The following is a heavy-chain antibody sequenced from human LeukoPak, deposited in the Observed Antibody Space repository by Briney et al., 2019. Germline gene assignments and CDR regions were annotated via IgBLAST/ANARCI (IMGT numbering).Heavy chain of an antibody. J-gene: IGHJ3*02. D-gene: IGHD3-3*01. CDR2: IYYSGGT. CDR1: GDFISSNY. Sequence: PSETLSLTCTISGDFISSNYWSWIRQPPGKGLEWIGYIYYSGGTNYNPSLKSRVTISVDTSKHHFSLKLSSVTAADTAVYYCARVLSDYYYAFDIWGQGTMVTVSS. CDR3: ARVLSDYYYAFDI. V-gene: IGHV4-59*01.